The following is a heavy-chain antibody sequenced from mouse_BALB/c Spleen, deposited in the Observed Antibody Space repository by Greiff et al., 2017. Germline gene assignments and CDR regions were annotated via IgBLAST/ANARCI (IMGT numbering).Heavy chain of an antibody. J-gene: IGHJ4*01. CDR3: ARGYRYDGGDAMDY. Sequence: EVKLMESGGGLVKPGGSLKLSCAASGFTFSDYYMYWVRQTPEKRLEWVATISDGGSYTYYPDSVKGRFTISRDNAKNNLYLQMSSLKSEDTAMYYCARGYRYDGGDAMDYWGQGTSVTVSS. CDR1: GFTFSDYY. D-gene: IGHD2-14*01. CDR2: ISDGGSYT. V-gene: IGHV5-4*02.